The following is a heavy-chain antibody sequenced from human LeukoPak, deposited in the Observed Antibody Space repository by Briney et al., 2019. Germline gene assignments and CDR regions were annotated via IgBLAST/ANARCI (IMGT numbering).Heavy chain of an antibody. CDR3: ARLYGTFLEWSPHFDY. Sequence: TGGSLRLSCAASGFTVSSNFMSWVRQAPGKGLEWVSVIYSGGSTYYADSVKGRFTISRHNSKNTLYLQMNSLRAEDTAVYYCARLYGTFLEWSPHFDYWGQGTLVTVSS. D-gene: IGHD3-3*02. CDR2: IYSGGST. CDR1: GFTVSSNF. V-gene: IGHV3-53*04. J-gene: IGHJ4*02.